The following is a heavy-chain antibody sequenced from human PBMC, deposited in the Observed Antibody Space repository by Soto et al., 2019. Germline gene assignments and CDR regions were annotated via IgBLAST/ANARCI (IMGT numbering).Heavy chain of an antibody. CDR2: IYWNDDK. D-gene: IGHD3-9*01. CDR3: AHGPYYDILTGYYSGIDY. Sequence: SGPTLVNPTQTLTLTCTFSGFSLSTSGVGVGWIRQPPGKALEWLALIYWNDDKRYSPSLKSRLTITKDTSKNQVVLTMTNMDSVDTATYYCAHGPYYDILTGYYSGIDYWGQGTLVTVSS. J-gene: IGHJ4*02. CDR1: GFSLSTSGVG. V-gene: IGHV2-5*01.